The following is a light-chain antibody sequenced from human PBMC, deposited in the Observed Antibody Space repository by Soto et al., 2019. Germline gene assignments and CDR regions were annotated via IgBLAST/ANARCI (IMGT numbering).Light chain of an antibody. CDR1: QGISSY. CDR3: QRINSYHLN. V-gene: IGKV1-9*01. Sequence: QLTQSPSSLSASVGDRVTITCRASQGISSYLAWYKQKPGKAPKLLIYAASTLQSGVTSRFSGSGSGTDFTLTISSMQPEDFETYYCQRINSYHLNCGGGTKVDI. CDR2: AAS. J-gene: IGKJ4*01.